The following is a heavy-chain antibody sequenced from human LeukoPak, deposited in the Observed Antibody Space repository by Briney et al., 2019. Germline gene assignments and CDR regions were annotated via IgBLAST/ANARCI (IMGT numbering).Heavy chain of an antibody. CDR3: AGARESAWHNFDY. D-gene: IGHD2-21*01. Sequence: PGRSLRLSCAASGFTFRSYAMHWVRQAPGKGLDWVAVISFDGSIKNYADSVKGRFTISRDNSKNTLYLQMNSLRTDDTAVYYCAGARESAWHNFDYWGQGTLVTVSS. CDR1: GFTFRSYA. CDR2: ISFDGSIK. V-gene: IGHV3-30*04. J-gene: IGHJ4*02.